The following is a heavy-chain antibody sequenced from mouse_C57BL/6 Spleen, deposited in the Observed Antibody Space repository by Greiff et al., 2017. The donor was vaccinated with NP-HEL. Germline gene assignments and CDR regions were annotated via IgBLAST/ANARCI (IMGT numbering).Heavy chain of an antibody. J-gene: IGHJ1*03. CDR1: GYAFSSYW. D-gene: IGHD1-1*01. CDR3: ARSNCYGRLYFDV. V-gene: IGHV1-80*01. Sequence: VQLQESGAELVKPGASVKISCKASGYAFSSYWMNWVKQRPGKGLEWIGQIYPGDGDTNYNGKFKGKATLTADKSSSTAYMQLSSLTSEDSAVYFCARSNCYGRLYFDVWGTGTTVTVSS. CDR2: IYPGDGDT.